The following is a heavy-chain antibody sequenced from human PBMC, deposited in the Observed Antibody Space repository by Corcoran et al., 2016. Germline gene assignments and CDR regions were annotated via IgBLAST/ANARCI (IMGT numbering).Heavy chain of an antibody. CDR1: GGTFSSYA. D-gene: IGHD2-15*01. Sequence: QVQLVQSGAEVKKPGSSVKVSCKASGGTFSSYAISWVRQAPGQGLEWMGGIIPIFGTANYAQKFQGRVTITADESTSTAYMELSSLRSEETAVYYCARGGYCSGGSCYPNYYYYYGMDVWGQGTTVTVSS. CDR2: IIPIFGTA. CDR3: ARGGYCSGGSCYPNYYYYYGMDV. J-gene: IGHJ6*02. V-gene: IGHV1-69*01.